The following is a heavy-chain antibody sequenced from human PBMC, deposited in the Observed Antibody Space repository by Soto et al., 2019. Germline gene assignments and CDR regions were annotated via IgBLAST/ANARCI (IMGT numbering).Heavy chain of an antibody. CDR2: INHSGST. D-gene: IGHD2-8*01. J-gene: IGHJ6*03. V-gene: IGHV4-34*01. CDR1: GGSFSGYY. CDR3: ARAPRLVSRYYYYYMDV. Sequence: SETLSLTCAVYGGSFSGYYWSWIRQPPGKGLEWIGEINHSGSTNYNPSLKSRVTISVDTSKNQFSLKLSSVTAADTAVYYCARAPRLVSRYYYYYMDVWGKGTTVTVSS.